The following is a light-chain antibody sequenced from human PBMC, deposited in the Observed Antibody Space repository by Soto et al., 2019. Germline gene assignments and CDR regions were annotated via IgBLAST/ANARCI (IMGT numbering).Light chain of an antibody. Sequence: QSALTQPASVSGSPGQSITISCTGTSGDVGAYNYVSWYQQHPGKAPKLMIYDVSNRPSGVSNSFSGSKSGNTASLTISGXXXXXXXXXYCSSFTSSTTLIFGGGTQLTV. V-gene: IGLV2-14*03. CDR1: SGDVGAYNY. CDR2: DVS. J-gene: IGLJ2*01. CDR3: SSFTSSTTLI.